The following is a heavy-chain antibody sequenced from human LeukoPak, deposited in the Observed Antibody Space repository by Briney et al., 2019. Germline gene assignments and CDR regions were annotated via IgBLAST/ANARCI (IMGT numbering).Heavy chain of an antibody. CDR3: AKSLGSVVVTANDY. Sequence: QPGGSLRLSCAASGFTFSNYAMSWVRQAPGKGLEWLSAISGSGGITYYVDSVKGRFTISRDNSKNTLYLQMNSLRAEDTAVCYCAKSLGSVVVTANDYWGQGTLVTVSS. CDR2: ISGSGGIT. V-gene: IGHV3-23*01. J-gene: IGHJ4*02. CDR1: GFTFSNYA. D-gene: IGHD2-21*02.